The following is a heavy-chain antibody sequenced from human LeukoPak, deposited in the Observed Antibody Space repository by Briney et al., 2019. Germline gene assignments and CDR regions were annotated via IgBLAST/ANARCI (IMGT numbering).Heavy chain of an antibody. CDR3: ASKGVTTENYFDY. Sequence: PSETLSLTCTVSGGSISSYYWSWIRQPPGKGLEWIGYIYYSGSTNYNPSLKSRVTISVDTSKNQFSLKLSSVTAAGTAVYYCASKGVTTENYFDYWGQGTLVTVSS. J-gene: IGHJ4*02. V-gene: IGHV4-59*01. CDR2: IYYSGST. CDR1: GGSISSYY. D-gene: IGHD4-11*01.